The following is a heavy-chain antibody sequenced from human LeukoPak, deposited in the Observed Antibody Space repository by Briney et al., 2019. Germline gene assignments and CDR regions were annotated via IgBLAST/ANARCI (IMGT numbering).Heavy chain of an antibody. V-gene: IGHV4-4*09. CDR1: GDSISSYY. CDR3: ARRGRNYDILSGYYYGHYFDS. D-gene: IGHD3-9*01. CDR2: IYTSGST. J-gene: IGHJ4*02. Sequence: ASETLSLTCTVSGDSISSYYWTWIRLPPGKGLEWIGYIYTSGSTNSNPSLKSRVTISVDTSKNQTALKLSSVTAADTAIYYCARRGRNYDILSGYYYGHYFDSWGQGTLVTVSS.